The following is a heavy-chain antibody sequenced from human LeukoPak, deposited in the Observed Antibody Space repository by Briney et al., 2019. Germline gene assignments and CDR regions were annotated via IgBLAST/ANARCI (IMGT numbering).Heavy chain of an antibody. CDR3: AREERVYDSSGYYYFDY. V-gene: IGHV3-7*01. CDR2: IKQDGSEK. D-gene: IGHD3-22*01. J-gene: IGHJ4*02. Sequence: PGGSLRLSCAASGFTFSSYWMSWVRRAPGKGLEWVASIKQDGSEKYYVDSVKGRFTISRDNAKNSLYLQMNSLGAEDTAVYYCAREERVYDSSGYYYFDYWGQGTLVAVSS. CDR1: GFTFSSYW.